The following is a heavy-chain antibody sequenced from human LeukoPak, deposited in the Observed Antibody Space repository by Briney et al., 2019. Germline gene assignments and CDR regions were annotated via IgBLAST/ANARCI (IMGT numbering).Heavy chain of an antibody. CDR1: GGSISSYY. J-gene: IGHJ4*02. Sequence: SETLSLTCTVSGGSISSYYWSWIRQPPGKGLEWIGYTYYSGSTNYNPSLKSRVTISVDTSKNQFSLKLSSVTAADTAVYYCARDLYSSGWDYWGQGTLVTVSS. D-gene: IGHD6-19*01. CDR2: TYYSGST. CDR3: ARDLYSSGWDY. V-gene: IGHV4-59*01.